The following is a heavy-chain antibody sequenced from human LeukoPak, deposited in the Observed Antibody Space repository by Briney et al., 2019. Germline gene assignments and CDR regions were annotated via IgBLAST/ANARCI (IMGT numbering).Heavy chain of an antibody. D-gene: IGHD1-1*01. CDR1: GGSISSYY. V-gene: IGHV4-4*07. Sequence: SETLSLTCTVSGGSISSYYWTWVRQPAGKGLEWIGRIYTSGGTNYNPSLKSRVTMSVDTSENRFSLKPTSVTAADTAVYYCARAPSYNSARLDVWGQGTTVTVSS. CDR2: IYTSGGT. J-gene: IGHJ6*02. CDR3: ARAPSYNSARLDV.